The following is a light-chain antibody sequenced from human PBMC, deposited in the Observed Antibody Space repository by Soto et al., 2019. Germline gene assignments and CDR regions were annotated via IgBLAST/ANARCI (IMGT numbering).Light chain of an antibody. Sequence: EIVLTQSPATLSVSPGERASLSCRASQSVGNALVWYQQKPGQAPRLLILRTSTRAPGISDRFTGSASGTEFILNISSLQAEDSAVYYCQQYDTWHTFGQGTKLEIK. CDR1: QSVGNA. V-gene: IGKV3-15*01. J-gene: IGKJ2*01. CDR2: RTS. CDR3: QQYDTWHT.